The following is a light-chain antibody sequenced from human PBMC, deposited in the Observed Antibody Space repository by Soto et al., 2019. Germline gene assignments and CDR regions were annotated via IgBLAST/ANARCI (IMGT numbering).Light chain of an antibody. CDR3: QQYSSSPTEFT. Sequence: EIVLTQSPGTLSLSPGERATLSCRASQSVSSSYLAWYQQRPGQAPRLLIFGASYRATGIPDRFSGSGSGTDFTLTISRLEPEDFAVYYCQQYSSSPTEFTVGPGTKVDSK. J-gene: IGKJ3*01. V-gene: IGKV3-20*01. CDR1: QSVSSSY. CDR2: GAS.